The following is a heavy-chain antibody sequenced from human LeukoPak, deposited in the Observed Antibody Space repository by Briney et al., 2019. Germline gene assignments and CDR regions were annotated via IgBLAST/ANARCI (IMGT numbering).Heavy chain of an antibody. CDR1: GGSISSSSYY. CDR3: ARVDTAMEIDY. Sequence: SETLSLTCTVSGGSISSSSYYWGWIRQPPGKGLEWIGYIYYSGSTNYNPSLKSRVTISVDTSKNQFSLELSSVTAADTAVYYCARVDTAMEIDYWGQGTLVTVSS. V-gene: IGHV4-61*05. J-gene: IGHJ4*02. CDR2: IYYSGST. D-gene: IGHD5-18*01.